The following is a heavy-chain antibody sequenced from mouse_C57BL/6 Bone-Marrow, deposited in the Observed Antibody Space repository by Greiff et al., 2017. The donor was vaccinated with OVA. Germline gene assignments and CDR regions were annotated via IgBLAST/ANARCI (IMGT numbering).Heavy chain of an antibody. V-gene: IGHV1-82*01. CDR2: IYPGDGDT. D-gene: IGHD2-3*01. J-gene: IGHJ2*01. CDR3: ARYRGYYLFFDY. CDR1: GYAFSSSW. Sequence: QVQLQQSGPELVKPGASVKISCKASGYAFSSSWMNWVKQRPGKGLEWIGRIYPGDGDTNYNGKFKGKATLTADKSSSTAYMQLSSLTSEDSAVYFCARYRGYYLFFDYWGQGTTLTVSS.